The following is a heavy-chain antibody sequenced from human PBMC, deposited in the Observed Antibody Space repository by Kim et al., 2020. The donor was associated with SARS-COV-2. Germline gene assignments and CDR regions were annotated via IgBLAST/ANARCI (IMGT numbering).Heavy chain of an antibody. J-gene: IGHJ3*02. CDR2: IYYSGST. Sequence: SETLSLTCTVSGGSISSYYWSWIRQPPGKGLEWIGYIYYSGSTNYNPSLKSRVTISVDTSKNQFSLKLSSVTAADTAVYYCARGVRLRYFDWSTDAFDIWGQGTMVTVSS. V-gene: IGHV4-59*01. CDR3: ARGVRLRYFDWSTDAFDI. CDR1: GGSISSYY. D-gene: IGHD3-9*01.